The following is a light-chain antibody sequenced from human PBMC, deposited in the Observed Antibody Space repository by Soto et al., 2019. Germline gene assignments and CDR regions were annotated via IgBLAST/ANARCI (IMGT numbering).Light chain of an antibody. CDR2: GAS. J-gene: IGKJ1*01. Sequence: EIVLTQSPGTLSLSPGERATLSCRASQSVSSSYLAWYLQKPGQAPILLIYGASTRATGIPGRFSGSGSGTDFTLTISRLEPEDFAVYYCQQYGSSPGMFGQGTKVEIK. CDR3: QQYGSSPGM. CDR1: QSVSSSY. V-gene: IGKV3-20*01.